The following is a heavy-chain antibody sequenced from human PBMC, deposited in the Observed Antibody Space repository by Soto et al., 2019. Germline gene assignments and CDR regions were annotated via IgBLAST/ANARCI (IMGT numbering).Heavy chain of an antibody. CDR3: ARRHTIFGVVIIYWYFDY. Sequence: SETLSLTCAVYGGSFIGYYCSCIRQPPFKWLEWIGEINHSGSTNYNPSLKSRVTISVDTSKNQFSLKLSSVTAADTAVYYCARRHTIFGVVIIYWYFDYWGQGTLVTVSS. CDR1: GGSFIGYY. D-gene: IGHD3-3*01. CDR2: INHSGST. J-gene: IGHJ4*02. V-gene: IGHV4-34*01.